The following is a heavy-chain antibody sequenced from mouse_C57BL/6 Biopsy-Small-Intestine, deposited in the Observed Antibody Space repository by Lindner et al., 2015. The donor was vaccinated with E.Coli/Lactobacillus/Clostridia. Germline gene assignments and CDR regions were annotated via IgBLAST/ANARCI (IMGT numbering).Heavy chain of an antibody. V-gene: IGHV1-7*01. Sequence: VQLQESGAELAKPGASVKMSCKASGYTFTTYWMNWVKQRPGQGLEWIGYINPSSGYTEYNQKFRDMATLTADKSSSTAHMQLSTLTSEDSAVYYCVRNYYDGNSYYFDYWGQGTTLTVSS. CDR1: GYTFTTYW. CDR3: VRNYYDGNSYYFDY. J-gene: IGHJ2*01. CDR2: INPSSGYT. D-gene: IGHD1-1*02.